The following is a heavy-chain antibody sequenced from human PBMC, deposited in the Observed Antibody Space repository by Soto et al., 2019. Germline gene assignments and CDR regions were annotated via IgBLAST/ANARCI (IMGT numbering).Heavy chain of an antibody. CDR1: GGTFSSYA. V-gene: IGHV1-69*13. CDR3: ARDPGFRSDY. J-gene: IGHJ4*02. Sequence: SVKVSCKASGGTFSSYAISWVRQAPGQGLEWMGGIIPIFGTADYAQKFQGRVAITADASTSTAYMELSSLRSEDTAVYYCARDPGFRSDYWGQGTLVTVSA. D-gene: IGHD3-9*01. CDR2: IIPIFGTA.